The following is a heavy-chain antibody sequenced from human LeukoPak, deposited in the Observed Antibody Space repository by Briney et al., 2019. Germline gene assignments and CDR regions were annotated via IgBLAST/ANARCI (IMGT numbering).Heavy chain of an antibody. V-gene: IGHV3-30*02. D-gene: IGHD3-9*01. CDR2: IRYDGGNT. J-gene: IGHJ4*02. CDR1: GFIFSSYG. CDR3: AKNYDILTGYSLTLDY. Sequence: TGGSLRLSCAASGFIFSSYGMHWVRQAPGKGLEWVAFIRYDGGNTYYADSVKGRFTISRDNSKTTLYLQMNSLRAEDTAVYYCAKNYDILTGYSLTLDYWGQGTLVTVSS.